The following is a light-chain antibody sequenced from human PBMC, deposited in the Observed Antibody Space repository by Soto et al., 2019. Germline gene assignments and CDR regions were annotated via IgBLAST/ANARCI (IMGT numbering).Light chain of an antibody. V-gene: IGKV1-39*01. Sequence: DIQMTQSPSSLSASVGDRVTITCRTSQSIRTSLNWYQHKPGKAPELLIYAASTLQSGVPSRFSGSGSGTDFTLTINSLEPEDFAVYYCQQRNIWPPVTFGQGTRLEIK. CDR2: AAS. J-gene: IGKJ5*01. CDR3: QQRNIWPPVT. CDR1: QSIRTS.